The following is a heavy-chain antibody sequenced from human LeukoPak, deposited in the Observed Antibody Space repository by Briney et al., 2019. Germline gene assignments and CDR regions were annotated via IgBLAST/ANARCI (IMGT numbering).Heavy chain of an antibody. CDR3: ARVSSSGYHHRVYYYYGMDV. CDR2: SYYSGST. CDR1: GGSISSGGYY. V-gene: IGHV4-30-4*01. Sequence: PSQTLSLTCTVSGGSISSGGYYWSWIRQPPGKGLEWIGYSYYSGSTYYNPSLKSRVTISVDTSKNQFSLKLSSVTAADTAVYYCARVSSSGYHHRVYYYYGMDVWGQGTTVTVSS. J-gene: IGHJ6*02. D-gene: IGHD3-22*01.